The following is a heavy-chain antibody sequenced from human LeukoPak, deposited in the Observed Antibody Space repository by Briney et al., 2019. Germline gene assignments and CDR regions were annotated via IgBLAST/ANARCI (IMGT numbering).Heavy chain of an antibody. Sequence: SETLSLTCTVSGGSISSYYWNWIRQPPGKGLQWIGEINHGGSTHYNPSLKSRVTISVDTSKNQFSLNLSSVAAADTAVYYCARGPGSSNFDYWGQGTLVTVSS. CDR2: INHGGST. V-gene: IGHV4-34*01. CDR3: ARGPGSSNFDY. D-gene: IGHD5-12*01. J-gene: IGHJ4*02. CDR1: GGSISSYY.